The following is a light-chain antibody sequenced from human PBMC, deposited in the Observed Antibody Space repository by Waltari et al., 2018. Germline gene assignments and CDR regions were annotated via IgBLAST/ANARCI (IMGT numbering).Light chain of an antibody. Sequence: QSVLTQAPSASGTPGRRVTISCSGSSSTIESNTVNWYQQPPGTAPKLLIYSNNQRPSGVPDRFSGSKSGTSASLAISGLQSEDEAEYSCAVWDDSLSGVVFGGGTKLTVL. CDR2: SNN. CDR3: AVWDDSLSGVV. J-gene: IGLJ2*01. V-gene: IGLV1-44*01. CDR1: SSTIESNT.